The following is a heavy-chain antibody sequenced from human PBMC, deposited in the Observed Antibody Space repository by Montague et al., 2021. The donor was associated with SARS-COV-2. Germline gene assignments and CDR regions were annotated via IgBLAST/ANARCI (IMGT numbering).Heavy chain of an antibody. V-gene: IGHV4-34*01. CDR1: GGSFSGHY. CDR2: INHSGST. J-gene: IGHJ4*01. Sequence: SETLSLTCAVYGGSFSGHYWSWIRQPPGKGLEWIGEINHSGSTNYNPSLKSQVILLVDTSKNQFSLKLSSVTAADTAVYYCARDQPADVTLSGSLNGQRYYYHYTGVWAQGTLVTVSS. CDR3: ARDQPADVTLSGSLNGQRYYYHYTGV. D-gene: IGHD2/OR15-2a*01.